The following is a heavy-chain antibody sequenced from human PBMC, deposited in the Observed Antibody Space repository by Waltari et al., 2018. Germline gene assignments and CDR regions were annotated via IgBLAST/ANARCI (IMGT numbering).Heavy chain of an antibody. D-gene: IGHD1-1*01. Sequence: QVQLVQSGAEVKKPGSSVKVSCKASGGTFSSYAISWVRQAPGQGLEWMGRIIPIFGKANYEQKCKGRVTITADKSTSTAYMELSSLRSEDTAVYYCARAPTKYYYYGMDVWGQGTTVTVSS. CDR3: ARAPTKYYYYGMDV. CDR2: IIPIFGKA. J-gene: IGHJ6*02. V-gene: IGHV1-69*04. CDR1: GGTFSSYA.